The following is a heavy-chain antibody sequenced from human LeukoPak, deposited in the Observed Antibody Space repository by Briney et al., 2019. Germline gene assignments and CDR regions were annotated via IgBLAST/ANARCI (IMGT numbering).Heavy chain of an antibody. Sequence: SETLSLTCTVSGASISSYYWSWIRQPAGKGLEWIGRIYTRGSTNYNPSLRSRVAMSVDTSKNQFSLKLSSVTAADTAVYYCARATPRYYYDSSGYWFDYWGQGTLVTVSS. CDR3: ARATPRYYYDSSGYWFDY. CDR2: IYTRGST. V-gene: IGHV4-4*07. CDR1: GASISSYY. D-gene: IGHD3-22*01. J-gene: IGHJ4*02.